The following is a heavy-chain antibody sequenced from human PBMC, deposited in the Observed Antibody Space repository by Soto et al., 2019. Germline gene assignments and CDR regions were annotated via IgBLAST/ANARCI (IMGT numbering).Heavy chain of an antibody. J-gene: IGHJ4*02. CDR2: IKQDGSEK. CDR3: AGYSSSWAASFDY. Sequence: PGGSLRLSCAASGFTFSSYWMSWVRQAPGKGLEWVANIKQDGSEKYYVDSVKGRFTISRDNAKNSLYLQMNSLRAEDTAVYYCAGYSSSWAASFDYWGQGTMVTVSS. V-gene: IGHV3-7*01. CDR1: GFTFSSYW. D-gene: IGHD6-13*01.